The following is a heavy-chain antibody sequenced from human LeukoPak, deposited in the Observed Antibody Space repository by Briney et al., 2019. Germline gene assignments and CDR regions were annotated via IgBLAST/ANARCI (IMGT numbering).Heavy chain of an antibody. CDR2: IWYDGSNK. CDR3: ARALVSSSGSYYFDY. Sequence: GGSLRLSCAASGFTFSSYGMHWVRQAPGKGLEWVAVIWYDGSNKYYADSVKGRFTISRDNSKNTLYLQMNSLRAEDTAVYYCARALVSSSGSYYFDYWGQGPRSPSPQ. V-gene: IGHV3-33*01. D-gene: IGHD1-26*01. CDR1: GFTFSSYG. J-gene: IGHJ4*02.